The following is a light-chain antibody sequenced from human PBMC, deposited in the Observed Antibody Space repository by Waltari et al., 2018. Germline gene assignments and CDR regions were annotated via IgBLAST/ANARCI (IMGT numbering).Light chain of an antibody. V-gene: IGLV2-23*02. CDR3: CSYAGSITFVV. J-gene: IGLJ3*02. CDR2: EVS. Sequence: QSALTQPASVSGSPGQSIPISCTGTSSDVGCFNFVSWYQQYPGKVPKLMIYEVSKRPSGVSNRFSGSKSGNTASLTISGLQAEDEADYYCCSYAGSITFVVFGGGTKVTVL. CDR1: SSDVGCFNF.